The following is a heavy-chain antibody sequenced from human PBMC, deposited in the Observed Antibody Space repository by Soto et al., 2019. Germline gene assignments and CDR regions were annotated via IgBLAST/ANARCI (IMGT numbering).Heavy chain of an antibody. CDR2: ISSDGSDT. Sequence: SGGSLRLSCAASGFTFSTYYMHWVRQAPGKGLVWVSRISSDGSDTPYADSVKGRFTISRDNAKNTLYLQMNSLRAEDTAVYYCARVSCSSTTCKVPFDYWGPGTLVTVSS. CDR3: ARVSCSSTTCKVPFDY. CDR1: GFTFSTYY. D-gene: IGHD2-2*01. J-gene: IGHJ4*02. V-gene: IGHV3-74*01.